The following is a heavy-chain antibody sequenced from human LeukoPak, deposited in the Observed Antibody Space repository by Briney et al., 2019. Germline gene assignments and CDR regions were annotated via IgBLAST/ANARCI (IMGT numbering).Heavy chain of an antibody. J-gene: IGHJ5*02. V-gene: IGHV3-48*01. CDR2: ISYSSSTI. D-gene: IGHD6-19*01. Sequence: SGGSLRLSCAVAGFTFSSYSMNWVRQAPGKGLEWVSYISYSSSTIYYADSVKGRFTISRDNAKNSLYLEMNSLRAEDTAVYYCAREHSSVSSESKGYDLWGQGTLVTVSS. CDR3: AREHSSVSSESKGYDL. CDR1: GFTFSSYS.